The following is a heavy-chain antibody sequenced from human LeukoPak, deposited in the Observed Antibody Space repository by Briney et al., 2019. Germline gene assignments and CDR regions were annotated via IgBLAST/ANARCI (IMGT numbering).Heavy chain of an antibody. CDR2: IYYSGIT. D-gene: IGHD3-22*01. CDR3: ARRVVTTPKYCFDS. Sequence: SETLSLTCTVSGGSISNYYWTWIRQPPGKGLEWIGFIYYSGITKYDPSLGSRVTISLDASKNQFSLRLNSVSAADTGVYYCARRVVTTPKYCFDSWGRGSPVTVSS. V-gene: IGHV4-59*08. CDR1: GGSISNYY. J-gene: IGHJ4*02.